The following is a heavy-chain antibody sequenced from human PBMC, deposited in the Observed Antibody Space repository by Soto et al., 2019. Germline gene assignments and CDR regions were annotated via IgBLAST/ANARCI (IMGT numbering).Heavy chain of an antibody. CDR1: GGTFSSYA. CDR3: ARSQGSSTSLEIYYYYYYGMDG. CDR2: IIPISDTT. Sequence: QVQLVQSGAEVKKPGSSVKVSCKASGGTFSSYAISWVRQAPGQGLEWMGGIIPISDTTNYAQKFQGRVTITADESTSTAYMELSSLRSEDTAVYYCARSQGSSTSLEIYYYYYYGMDGWGQGPRSPSP. D-gene: IGHD2-2*01. V-gene: IGHV1-69*01. J-gene: IGHJ6*02.